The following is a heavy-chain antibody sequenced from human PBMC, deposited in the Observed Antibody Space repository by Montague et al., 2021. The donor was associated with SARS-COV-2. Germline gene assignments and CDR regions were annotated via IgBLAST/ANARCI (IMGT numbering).Heavy chain of an antibody. Sequence: SLRLSCAASGSDFDDYEVNWLRQAPGKGLEWLAYVSSASSTTYYADSVKGRFRISKDSPKKLGYLQMNTLRVDDTALYYCATQSLEFVYGHKAFDTWGRGTMVVVSS. V-gene: IGHV3-48*03. CDR3: ATQSLEFVYGHKAFDT. CDR1: GSDFDDYE. J-gene: IGHJ3*02. CDR2: VSSASSTT. D-gene: IGHD5-24*01.